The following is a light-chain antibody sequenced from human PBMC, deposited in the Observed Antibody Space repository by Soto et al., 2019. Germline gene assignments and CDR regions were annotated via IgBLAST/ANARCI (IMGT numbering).Light chain of an antibody. CDR3: QTCGTGIKV. Sequence: QPVLTQSTSASASLGASVKLTCTLSSGHSSYAIAWHQQQPEKGPRYLMKLNSDGSHSKGDGIPDRFSGSSSGAERYLTISSLQSEDEADYCCQTCGTGIKVFGGGTKLTVL. J-gene: IGLJ2*01. V-gene: IGLV4-69*01. CDR1: SGHSSYA. CDR2: LNSDGSH.